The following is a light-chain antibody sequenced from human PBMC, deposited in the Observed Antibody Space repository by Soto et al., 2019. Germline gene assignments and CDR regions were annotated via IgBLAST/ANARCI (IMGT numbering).Light chain of an antibody. V-gene: IGLV4-69*01. CDR3: QTWGTGPV. CDR1: SGHSSYA. Sequence: QLVLTQSPSASASLGASVKLTCTLSSGHSSYAIAWHQQQPEKGPRYLMKLNSDGSHSKGDGIPDRFSGSSPGAERYLTISSLQSEDEADYYCQTWGTGPVFGGGTKLTVL. CDR2: LNSDGSH. J-gene: IGLJ2*01.